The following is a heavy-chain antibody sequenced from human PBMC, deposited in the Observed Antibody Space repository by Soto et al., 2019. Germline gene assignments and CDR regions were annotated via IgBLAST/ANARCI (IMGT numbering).Heavy chain of an antibody. D-gene: IGHD1-26*01. CDR1: GGTFSSYA. CDR3: ASGSGSLGGYYYRLDV. V-gene: IGHV1-69*13. CDR2: IIPIFGTA. Sequence: GSSVKVSCKASGGTFSSYAISWVRQAPGQGLEWMGGIIPIFGTANYAQKFQGRVTITADESTSTAYMELSSLRSEDTAVYYCASGSGSLGGYYYRLDVPGQGTTVTVSS. J-gene: IGHJ6*02.